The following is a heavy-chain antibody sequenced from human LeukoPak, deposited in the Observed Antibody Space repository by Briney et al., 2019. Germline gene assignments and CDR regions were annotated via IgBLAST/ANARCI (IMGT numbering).Heavy chain of an antibody. CDR2: FDPEDGET. CDR3: ARAKGRYFDWFPDY. CDR1: GYTLTELS. J-gene: IGHJ4*02. V-gene: IGHV1-24*01. D-gene: IGHD3-9*01. Sequence: GASVKVSCKVSGYTLTELSVHWVRQAPGKGLEWMGGFDPEDGETIYAQKFQGRVTITRDTSASTAYMELSSLRSEDTAVYYCARAKGRYFDWFPDYWGQGTLVTVSS.